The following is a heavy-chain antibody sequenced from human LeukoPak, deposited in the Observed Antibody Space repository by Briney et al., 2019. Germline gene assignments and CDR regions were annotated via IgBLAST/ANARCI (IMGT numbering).Heavy chain of an antibody. CDR2: IYYSGST. CDR3: AMTLPPKNWFDP. Sequence: SETLSLTCTVSGGSISSYYWSWVRQPPGKGLEWIGYIYYSGSTNYNPSLKSRVTISVDTSKNQFSLKLSSVTAADTAVYYCAMTLPPKNWFDPWGQGTLVTVSS. J-gene: IGHJ5*02. CDR1: GGSISSYY. D-gene: IGHD2-21*02. V-gene: IGHV4-59*08.